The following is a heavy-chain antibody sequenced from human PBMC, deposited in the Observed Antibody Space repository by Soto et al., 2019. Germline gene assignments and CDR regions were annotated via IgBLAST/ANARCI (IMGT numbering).Heavy chain of an antibody. J-gene: IGHJ4*02. D-gene: IGHD6-19*01. CDR1: GFTFTNFG. CDR3: AREDSIIVPAVADV. V-gene: IGHV3-21*04. Sequence: GGSLRLSCEVSGFTFTNFGINWVRQAPGKGLEWVSSVSKSDYTYYSESVKGRFTISRDNAKNSVSLQMNNLRAEDTAVYYCAREDSIIVPAVADVWGQGTQVTVSS. CDR2: VSKSDYT.